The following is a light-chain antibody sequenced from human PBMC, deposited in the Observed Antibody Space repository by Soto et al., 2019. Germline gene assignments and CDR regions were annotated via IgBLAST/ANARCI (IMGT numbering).Light chain of an antibody. V-gene: IGKV1-5*01. J-gene: IGKJ1*01. CDR1: QLVNSW. Sequence: DIQMTQSPSILSASVGDRVTITCRASQLVNSWLAWYQQKPGKAPKLLIYDASTLESGVPSRFSGSVSGTEFTLTISSLQPDDFATYYCQQYGSYSPTFGQGTKVDIK. CDR2: DAS. CDR3: QQYGSYSPT.